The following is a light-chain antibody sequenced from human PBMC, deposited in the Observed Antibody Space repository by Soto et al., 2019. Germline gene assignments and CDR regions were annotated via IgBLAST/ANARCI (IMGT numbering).Light chain of an antibody. CDR3: QQYNSYS. CDR2: GAS. V-gene: IGKV3-20*01. Sequence: LVLTQAPGTLSLSPGEIATLSGRASQSVSSSYLAWYQQKPGQAPRLLIYGASTRATGIPARFSGSGSGTEFTLTISSLQPDDFATYYCQQYNSYSFGQGTKVDIK. CDR1: QSVSSSY. J-gene: IGKJ1*01.